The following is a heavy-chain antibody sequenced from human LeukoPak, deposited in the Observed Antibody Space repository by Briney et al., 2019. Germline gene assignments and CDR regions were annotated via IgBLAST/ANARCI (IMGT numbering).Heavy chain of an antibody. D-gene: IGHD3-3*01. V-gene: IGHV1-69*05. Sequence: SVKVTCKAYGGTFSSYAISWVRQAPGQGLEWMGGIIPIFGTANYAQKFQGRVTITTDESTSTAYMELSSLRSEGTAVYYCARSGYYTRYYYYMDVWGKGTTVTVSS. CDR2: IIPIFGTA. CDR1: GGTFSSYA. J-gene: IGHJ6*03. CDR3: ARSGYYTRYYYYMDV.